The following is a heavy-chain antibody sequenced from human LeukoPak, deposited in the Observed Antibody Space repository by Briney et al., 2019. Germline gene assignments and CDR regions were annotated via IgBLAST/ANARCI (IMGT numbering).Heavy chain of an antibody. CDR3: AREGTTQGGYFDY. J-gene: IGHJ4*02. D-gene: IGHD1-1*01. CDR2: ISYDGSNK. CDR1: GFTFSSYG. V-gene: IGHV3-30*03. Sequence: PGRSLRLSCAASGFTFSSYGMHWVRQAPGKGLEWVAVISYDGSNKYYADSVRGRFTISRDNSKNTLYLQMNSLRAEDTAVYYCAREGTTQGGYFDYWGQGTLVTVSS.